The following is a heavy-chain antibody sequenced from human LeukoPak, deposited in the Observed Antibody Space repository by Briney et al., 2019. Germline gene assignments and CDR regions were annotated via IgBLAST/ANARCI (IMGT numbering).Heavy chain of an antibody. CDR1: GYSFPSYW. J-gene: IGHJ3*02. CDR2: IYPGDSDT. D-gene: IGHD3-10*01. CDR3: ARGDDAFDI. V-gene: IGHV5-51*01. Sequence: GESLKISCKGSGYSFPSYWIGWVRQMPGKGLEWMGIIYPGDSDTRHNPSFQGQVTISADKSIGTAYLQWNSLKASDTAIYYCARGDDAFDIWGQGTMATVSS.